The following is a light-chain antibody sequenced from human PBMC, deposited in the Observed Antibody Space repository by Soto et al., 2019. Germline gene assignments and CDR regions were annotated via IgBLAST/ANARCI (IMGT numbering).Light chain of an antibody. CDR2: KAS. Sequence: DIQMTQSPSTLSASVGDRVTITCRASQSLSSWLAWYQQKPGKAPKLLINKASSLESGVPSRFSGSGSGTEFTLTISSLQPDDFATYYCQHFNSYPWTFGQGTKVEIK. CDR3: QHFNSYPWT. J-gene: IGKJ1*01. CDR1: QSLSSW. V-gene: IGKV1-5*03.